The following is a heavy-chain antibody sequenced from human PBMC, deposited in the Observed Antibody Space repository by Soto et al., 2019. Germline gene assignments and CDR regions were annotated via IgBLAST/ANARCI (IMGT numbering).Heavy chain of an antibody. D-gene: IGHD3-3*01. V-gene: IGHV4-30-2*05. CDR2: IYNGGST. J-gene: IGHJ4*02. CDR3: ARAPVGLDTISYFDY. CDR1: DESIISVGVR. Sequence: LSHRWRVSDESIISVGVRWILIRRPPGKGLEWIGYIYNGGSTYYRPSLESRMHMSLDATRNHYSLRLTSVTAADTAVYFCARAPVGLDTISYFDYWGQGKLVTSPQ.